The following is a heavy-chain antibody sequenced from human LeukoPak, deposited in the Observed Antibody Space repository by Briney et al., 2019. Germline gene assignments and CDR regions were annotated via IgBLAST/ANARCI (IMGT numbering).Heavy chain of an antibody. CDR1: GFTFSSYG. D-gene: IGHD3-10*01. Sequence: GGSLRLSCAASGFTFSSYGMHWVRQAPGKGLEWVAVISYDGSNKYYADSVKGRFTISRDNSKNTLYLQMNGLRAEDTAVYYCAKDGAYYGSGSYYHYGMDVWGKGTTVTVSS. J-gene: IGHJ6*04. CDR2: ISYDGSNK. V-gene: IGHV3-30*18. CDR3: AKDGAYYGSGSYYHYGMDV.